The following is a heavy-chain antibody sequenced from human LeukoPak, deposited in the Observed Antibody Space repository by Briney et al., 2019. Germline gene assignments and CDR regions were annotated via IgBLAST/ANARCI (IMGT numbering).Heavy chain of an antibody. CDR3: AKSTTVTAAGPYWYFDL. Sequence: GGSLRLSCAASGFTFSSYAMSWVRQAPGQGLDWVSTISGSGGSTSYTASPKGRFTSARENAKNALYLQMDSLRAEDTAVYYCAKSTTVTAAGPYWYFDLWGRGTLVTVSS. CDR2: ISGSGGST. D-gene: IGHD4-17*01. V-gene: IGHV3-23*01. CDR1: GFTFSSYA. J-gene: IGHJ2*01.